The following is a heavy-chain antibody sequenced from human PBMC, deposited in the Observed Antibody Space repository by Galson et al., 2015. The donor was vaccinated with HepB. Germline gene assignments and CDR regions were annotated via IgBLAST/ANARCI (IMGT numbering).Heavy chain of an antibody. CDR1: GFTFSSYA. CDR3: ARGRMVRGLTLRYDAFDI. CDR2: ISDDGSNK. Sequence: SLRLSCAASGFTFSSYAMHGVRKAPGKGLEWVAVISDDGSNKYYADSVKGRFTISRDNSKNTLYLQMNSLRAEDTAVYYCARGRMVRGLTLRYDAFDIWGQGTMVTVSS. V-gene: IGHV3-30*04. D-gene: IGHD3-10*01. J-gene: IGHJ3*02.